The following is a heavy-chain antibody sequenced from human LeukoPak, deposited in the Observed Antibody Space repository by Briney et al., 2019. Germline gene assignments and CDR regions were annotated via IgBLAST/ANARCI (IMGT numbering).Heavy chain of an antibody. V-gene: IGHV3-48*04. CDR2: ISSSSSTI. Sequence: GSLRLSCAASGFTFSNYAMGWVRQAPGEGLEWVSYISSSSSTIYYADSVKGRFTISRDNAKNTLYLQMNSLRAEDTAVYYCAKDIRGIAVAGLFDYRGQGTLVTVSS. D-gene: IGHD6-19*01. J-gene: IGHJ4*02. CDR1: GFTFSNYA. CDR3: AKDIRGIAVAGLFDY.